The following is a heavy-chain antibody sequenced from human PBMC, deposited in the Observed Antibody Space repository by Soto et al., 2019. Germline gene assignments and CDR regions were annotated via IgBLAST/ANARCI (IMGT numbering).Heavy chain of an antibody. CDR2: IYYSGST. CDR1: GGSISSRGYY. V-gene: IGHV4-31*03. CDR3: ARGSAYYDCWSGPNLYGMDV. J-gene: IGHJ6*02. D-gene: IGHD3-3*01. Sequence: KSSETLSLTCTVSGGSISSRGYYWSWIRQHPGKGLVWIGYIYYSGSTYYNPSLKSRVTISVDTSKNQFSLKLSSVTAADTAVYYCARGSAYYDCWSGPNLYGMDVWGQGTTVTVSS.